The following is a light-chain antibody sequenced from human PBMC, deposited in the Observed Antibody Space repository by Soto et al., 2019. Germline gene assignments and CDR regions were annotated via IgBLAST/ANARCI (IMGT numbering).Light chain of an antibody. Sequence: QSVLTQPASVSGSPGQSFTISCAGTSSDVGNYNLVSWYQQHPGKVPKVLIYQVSQRPSGVSHRFSGSKSGNTASLTISGLQAEDEADYYCCSYAGPIAWMFGGGTQLTVL. CDR2: QVS. J-gene: IGLJ3*02. CDR1: SSDVGNYNL. V-gene: IGLV2-23*02. CDR3: CSYAGPIAWM.